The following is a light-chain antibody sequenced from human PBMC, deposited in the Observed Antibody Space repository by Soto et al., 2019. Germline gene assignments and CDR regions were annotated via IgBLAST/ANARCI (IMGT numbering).Light chain of an antibody. CDR1: QSVSSSY. V-gene: IGKV3-20*01. CDR3: QQYGSSPFT. J-gene: IGKJ3*01. CDR2: GAS. Sequence: EIVLTQSPGTLSLSPGERAILSCRASQSVSSSYLAWYQQKPGQAPRLLIYGASSRATGIPDRFSGSGSGTDFTLTISTLEPEDFAVYYCQQYGSSPFTFGPGTKVDIK.